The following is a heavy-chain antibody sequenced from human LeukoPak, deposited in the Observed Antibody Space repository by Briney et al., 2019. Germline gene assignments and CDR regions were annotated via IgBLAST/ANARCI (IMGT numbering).Heavy chain of an antibody. CDR2: INHSGST. D-gene: IGHD4-23*01. Sequence: PSETLSLTCTVSGYSISSGYYWSWIRQPPGKGLEWIGEINHSGSTNYNPSLKSRVTISVDTSKNQFSLKLSSVTAADTAVYYCASPGYGGIDYWGQGTLVTVSS. CDR1: GYSISSGYY. CDR3: ASPGYGGIDY. V-gene: IGHV4-38-2*02. J-gene: IGHJ4*02.